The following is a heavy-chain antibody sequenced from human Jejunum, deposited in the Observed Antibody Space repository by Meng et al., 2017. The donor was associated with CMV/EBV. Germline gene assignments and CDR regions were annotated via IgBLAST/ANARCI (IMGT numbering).Heavy chain of an antibody. Sequence: CAAPEFIFNNYGIHWVRQAPGKGLEWVAVISYDGVNKHYADSVKGRFTISRDISKNTLFLQMNSLRVDDTAVYYCARAGSASWSPDSWGQGTLVTVSS. CDR1: EFIFNNYG. J-gene: IGHJ5*01. V-gene: IGHV3-30*03. CDR3: ARAGSASWSPDS. D-gene: IGHD2-2*01. CDR2: ISYDGVNK.